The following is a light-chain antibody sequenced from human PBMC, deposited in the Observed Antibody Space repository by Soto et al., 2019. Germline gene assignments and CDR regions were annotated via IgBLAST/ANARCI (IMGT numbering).Light chain of an antibody. Sequence: DIQMTQSPSSLSAFVGDTVTITCRATDSIDRYLNWYQQKPAQAPRVLITAASTLQSGVASRFSGSGSGTDFTLTINNLPPEDFATYECQRTYNAPFTFGPGTTVDIK. CDR2: AAS. CDR3: QRTYNAPFT. V-gene: IGKV1-39*01. CDR1: DSIDRY. J-gene: IGKJ3*01.